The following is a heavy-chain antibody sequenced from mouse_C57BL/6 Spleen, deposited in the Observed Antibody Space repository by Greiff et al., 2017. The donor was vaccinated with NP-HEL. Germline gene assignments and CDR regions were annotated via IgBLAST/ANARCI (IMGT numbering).Heavy chain of an antibody. J-gene: IGHJ2*01. CDR2: IWSGGST. V-gene: IGHV2-6*03. D-gene: IGHD2-2*01. Sequence: VKLVESGPGLVAPSPSLSITCTVSGFSLTSYGVHWVRQPPGKGLEWLVVIWSGGSTTYNSALNSRLSLSKDKSKSQVFLKMNSLQTDDTAMYYCARDGYAYFDYWGQGTTLTVSS. CDR1: GFSLTSYG. CDR3: ARDGYAYFDY.